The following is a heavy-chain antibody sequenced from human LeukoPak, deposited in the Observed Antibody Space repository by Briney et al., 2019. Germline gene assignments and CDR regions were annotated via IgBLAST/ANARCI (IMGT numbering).Heavy chain of an antibody. Sequence: NPSETLSLTCTVSGGSVSSGSYYWSWIRQPPGKGLEWIGYIYYSGSTNYNPSLKSRVTISVDTSKNQFSLKLSSVTAADTAVYYCARADYSSSWYISGAFDYWGQGTLVTVSS. CDR1: GGSVSSGSYY. CDR3: ARADYSSSWYISGAFDY. J-gene: IGHJ4*02. D-gene: IGHD6-13*01. CDR2: IYYSGST. V-gene: IGHV4-61*01.